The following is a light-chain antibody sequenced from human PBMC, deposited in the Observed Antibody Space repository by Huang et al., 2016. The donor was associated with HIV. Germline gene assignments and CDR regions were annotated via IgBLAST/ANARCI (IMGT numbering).Light chain of an antibody. V-gene: IGKV3-20*01. J-gene: IGKJ2*01. CDR2: VAS. CDR1: QTVTSNY. CDR3: QQYVTSPPT. Sequence: EIVLTQSPATLSLSPGKRATLSCRASQTVTSNYLAWYQQKPGQAPKLLIYVASSRATGIPDRFSGSGSGTEFTLTINNLAPEDFVVYFCQQYVTSPPTFGQGGKVDIK.